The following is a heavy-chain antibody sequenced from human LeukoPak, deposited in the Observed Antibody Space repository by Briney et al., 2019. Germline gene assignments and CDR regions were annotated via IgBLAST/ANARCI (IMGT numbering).Heavy chain of an antibody. J-gene: IGHJ5*02. D-gene: IGHD3-10*01. V-gene: IGHV4-39*01. CDR2: IYYSGGT. CDR1: GGSISSGSYY. Sequence: SETLSLTCTVSGGSISSGSYYWVWIRQPPGKGLEWIGTIYYSGGTSYNLSLKSRVTISVDTFENQFSLKLSSVTAADTAVYYCARMVRGVILQGGWFDPWGQGTLVTVSS. CDR3: ARMVRGVILQGGWFDP.